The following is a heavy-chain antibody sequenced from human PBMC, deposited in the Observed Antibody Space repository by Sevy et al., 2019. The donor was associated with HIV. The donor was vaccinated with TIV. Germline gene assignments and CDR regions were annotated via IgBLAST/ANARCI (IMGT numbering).Heavy chain of an antibody. J-gene: IGHJ5*02. CDR2: FDPQDGET. D-gene: IGHD2-15*01. CDR3: ATVGLRYYSGASSYQGDWFDP. Sequence: ASVKVSCKVSGYTLTKLSIRWVRQAPGKGLEWMGDFDPQDGETIYAERFQGRLTMTVDTSTDTAYMELSSLTSEDTAVYYCATVGLRYYSGASSYQGDWFDPWGQGTLVTVSS. CDR1: GYTLTKLS. V-gene: IGHV1-24*01.